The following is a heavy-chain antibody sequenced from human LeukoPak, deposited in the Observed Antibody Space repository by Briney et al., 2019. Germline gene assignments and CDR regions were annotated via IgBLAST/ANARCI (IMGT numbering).Heavy chain of an antibody. J-gene: IGHJ4*02. Sequence: SETLSLTCAVYGGSFSGYYWSWIRQPPGKGLEWIGEINHSGSTNYNPSLKSRATISVDTSTNQFSLKLSSVTAADTAVYYCARGWAWGVISGWYLDYWGQGTLVTVSS. CDR3: ARGWAWGVISGWYLDY. CDR1: GGSFSGYY. V-gene: IGHV4-34*01. CDR2: INHSGST. D-gene: IGHD6-19*01.